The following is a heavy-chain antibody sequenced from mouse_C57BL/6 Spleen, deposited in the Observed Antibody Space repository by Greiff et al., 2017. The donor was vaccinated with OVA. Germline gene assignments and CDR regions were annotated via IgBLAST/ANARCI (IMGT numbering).Heavy chain of an antibody. CDR1: GYTFTGYW. CDR3: ARGGYDRGVDY. J-gene: IGHJ2*01. Sequence: QVQLKESGAELMKPGASVKLSCKATGYTFTGYWIEWVKQRPGHGLEWIGEILPGSGSTNYNAKFKGKATFTADTSSNTAYMQLSSLTTEDTAIYYCARGGYDRGVDYWGQGTTLTVSS. CDR2: ILPGSGST. D-gene: IGHD2-2*01. V-gene: IGHV1-9*01.